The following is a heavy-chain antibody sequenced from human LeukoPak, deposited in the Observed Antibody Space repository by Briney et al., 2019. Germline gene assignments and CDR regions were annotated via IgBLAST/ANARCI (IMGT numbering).Heavy chain of an antibody. D-gene: IGHD3-3*01. Sequence: GGSLRLSCAASGFTFSSSAMSWVRQAPGKGLEWVSGISGSGDKIYYTDSVKGRFTVSRDNSKNTLYLQMNSLRAEDTAVCYCARDRGITIFGVVNAGFDYWGQGTLVTVSS. CDR2: ISGSGDKI. CDR1: GFTFSSSA. CDR3: ARDRGITIFGVVNAGFDY. V-gene: IGHV3-23*01. J-gene: IGHJ4*02.